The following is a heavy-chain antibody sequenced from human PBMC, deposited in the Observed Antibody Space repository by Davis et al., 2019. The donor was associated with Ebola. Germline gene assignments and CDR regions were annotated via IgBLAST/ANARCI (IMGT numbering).Heavy chain of an antibody. CDR2: LIYSGST. Sequence: SETLSLTCSVSGGSISSHHYSWIRQSPGKGLEWIGYLIYSGSTNYNPSLRSRVTISLDTSKNQFSLRLSSVTAADTAVYYCARHNDDGDLLFEYWGQVILVTVSS. CDR3: ARHNDDGDLLFEY. V-gene: IGHV4-59*08. D-gene: IGHD4-17*01. J-gene: IGHJ4*02. CDR1: GGSISSHH.